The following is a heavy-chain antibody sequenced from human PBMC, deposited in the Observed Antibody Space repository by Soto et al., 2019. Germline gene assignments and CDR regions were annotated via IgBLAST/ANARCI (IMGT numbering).Heavy chain of an antibody. CDR2: IYYSGST. Sequence: SETLSLTCTFSCGSIISYYWSWIRQPPGKGLEWIGYIYYSGSTNYNPSLKSRVTISVDTSRKQFSLKLSSVTAADTAVYYCARGGRYDFWSGYSGNWFDPWGQGTLVTVSS. V-gene: IGHV4-59*01. CDR3: ARGGRYDFWSGYSGNWFDP. J-gene: IGHJ5*02. CDR1: CGSIISYY. D-gene: IGHD3-3*01.